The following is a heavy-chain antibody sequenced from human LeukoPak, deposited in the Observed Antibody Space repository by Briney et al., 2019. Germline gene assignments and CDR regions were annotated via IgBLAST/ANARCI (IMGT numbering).Heavy chain of an antibody. CDR2: ISSGSTI. J-gene: IGHJ3*02. CDR1: GITFSSYS. D-gene: IGHD3-22*01. Sequence: PGGSLRLSCEASGITFSSYSMNWVRQAPGKGLEWVSDISSGSTIYYADSVKGRFTISRDNAKNSLNLQMNSLRDEDTAVYYCARVTYYYDSGGYHDAFDIWGQGTMVTVSS. CDR3: ARVTYYYDSGGYHDAFDI. V-gene: IGHV3-48*02.